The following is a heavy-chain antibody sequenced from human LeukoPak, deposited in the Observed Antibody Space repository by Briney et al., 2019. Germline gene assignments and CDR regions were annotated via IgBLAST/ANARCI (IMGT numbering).Heavy chain of an antibody. CDR2: ISYDGSNK. D-gene: IGHD2-15*01. J-gene: IGHJ4*02. CDR1: GFTFSSYA. V-gene: IGHV3-30-3*01. CDR3: AKGPRVVVVAATDFDY. Sequence: PGRSLRLSCAASGFTFSSYAMNWVRQAPGKGLEWVAFISYDGSNKYYADSVKGRFTISRDNSKNTLYLQMNSLRAEDTAVYYCAKGPRVVVVAATDFDYWGQGTLVTVSS.